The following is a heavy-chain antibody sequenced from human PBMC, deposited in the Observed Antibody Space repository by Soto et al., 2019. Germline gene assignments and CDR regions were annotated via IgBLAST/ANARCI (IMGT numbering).Heavy chain of an antibody. V-gene: IGHV3-23*01. CDR3: AKGRRYYDSSLNTGDY. CDR1: GFTFSSYA. J-gene: IGHJ4*02. Sequence: ESGGGLVQPGGSLRLSCAASGFTFSSYAMSWVRQAPGKGLEWVSAISGSGGSTYYADSVKGRFTISRDNSKNTLYLQMNSLRAEDTAVYYCAKGRRYYDSSLNTGDYWGQGTLVTVSS. CDR2: ISGSGGST. D-gene: IGHD3-22*01.